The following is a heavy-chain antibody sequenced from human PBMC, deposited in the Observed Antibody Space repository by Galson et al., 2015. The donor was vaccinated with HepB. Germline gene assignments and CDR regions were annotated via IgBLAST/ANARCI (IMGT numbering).Heavy chain of an antibody. CDR3: ARGSVGLVSGAFDI. CDR2: ISYDGSNI. J-gene: IGHJ3*02. CDR1: GFTFSSYA. V-gene: IGHV3-30*04. Sequence: SLRLSCAASGFTFSSYAMHWVRQAPGKGLEWVAVISYDGSNIYYADSVKGRFTISRDNSKNTLYLQMNSLRAEDTAVYYCARGSVGLVSGAFDIWGQGTMVTASS. D-gene: IGHD6-19*01.